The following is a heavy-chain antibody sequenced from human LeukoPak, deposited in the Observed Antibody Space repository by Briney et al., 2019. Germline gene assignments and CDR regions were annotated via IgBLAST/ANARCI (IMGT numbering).Heavy chain of an antibody. CDR1: GGSFSGYY. Sequence: SETLSLTCAVYGGSFSGYYWSWILQPPGKGLEWIGEINHSGSTNYNPSLKSRVTISVDTSKNQFSLKLSSVTAADTAVYYCARDYSSEDYWGQGTLVTVSS. CDR2: INHSGST. D-gene: IGHD6-19*01. J-gene: IGHJ4*02. V-gene: IGHV4-34*01. CDR3: ARDYSSEDY.